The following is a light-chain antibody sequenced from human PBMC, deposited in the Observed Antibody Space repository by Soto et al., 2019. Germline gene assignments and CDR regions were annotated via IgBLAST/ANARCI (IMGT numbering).Light chain of an antibody. J-gene: IGLJ1*01. CDR2: EVS. Sequence: ALTQPASVSGSPGQSITISCTGTISDVGSHNLVSWYQRHPGKAPKLIIYEVSERPSGVSTRFSGSKSGNTASLTVSGLQPDDEADYHCCSFAGSNAYPDVFGTGTKVTVL. V-gene: IGLV2-23*02. CDR3: CSFAGSNAYPDV. CDR1: ISDVGSHNL.